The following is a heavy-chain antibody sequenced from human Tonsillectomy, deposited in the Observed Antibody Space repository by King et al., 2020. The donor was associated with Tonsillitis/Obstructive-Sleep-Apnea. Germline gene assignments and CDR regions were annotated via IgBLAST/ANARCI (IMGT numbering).Heavy chain of an antibody. V-gene: IGHV5-10-1*03. CDR3: ARHSGSSSHGAFDI. Sequence: QLVQSGAEVKKPGESLRISCKGSGYSFTSYWISWVRQMPGKGLEWMGRIDPRDSDTNYSPSFQGHVTLSADKSITTADLQWSSLKASDTAMYYCARHSGSSSHGAFDIWGQGTLVTVSS. CDR1: GYSFTSYW. J-gene: IGHJ3*02. D-gene: IGHD1-26*01. CDR2: IDPRDSDT.